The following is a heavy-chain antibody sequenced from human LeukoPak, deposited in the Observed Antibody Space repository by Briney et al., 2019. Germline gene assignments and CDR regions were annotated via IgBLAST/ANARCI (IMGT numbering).Heavy chain of an antibody. CDR2: ISSGSSYI. V-gene: IGHV3-21*01. J-gene: IGHJ4*02. CDR3: ARDYDSSAEDYFDY. D-gene: IGHD3-22*01. Sequence: GGSLRLSCAASGFTFSSYSMKWVRQAPGKGLEWVSSISSGSSYIYYADSVKGRFTVSRDNAKNSLYLQMSSLRAEDTAVYYCARDYDSSAEDYFDYWGQGTPVTVSS. CDR1: GFTFSSYS.